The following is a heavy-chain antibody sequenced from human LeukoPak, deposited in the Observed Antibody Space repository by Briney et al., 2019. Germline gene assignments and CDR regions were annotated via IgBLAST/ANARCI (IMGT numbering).Heavy chain of an antibody. CDR3: ARGVVVTAIPHYYYYYMDV. V-gene: IGHV4-61*02. CDR2: IYTSGST. D-gene: IGHD2-21*02. CDR1: GGSISSSSYY. Sequence: SETLSLTCTVSGGSISSSSYYWSWIRQPAGKGLEWIGRIYTSGSTNYNPSLKSRVTMSVDTSKNLFSLKLSSVTAADTAVYYCARGVVVTAIPHYYYYYMDVWGKGTTVTISS. J-gene: IGHJ6*03.